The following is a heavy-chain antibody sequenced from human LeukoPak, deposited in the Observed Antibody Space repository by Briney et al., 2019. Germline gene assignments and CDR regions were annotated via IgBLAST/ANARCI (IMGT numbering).Heavy chain of an antibody. CDR3: AKDPLCSGGSYYRGILQLY. D-gene: IGHD2-15*01. CDR2: ISGSGGST. CDR1: GFTFSSYA. Sequence: GGSLRLSCAASGFTFSSYAMSWVRQAPGKGLEWVSAISGSGGSTYYADSVKGRFTISRDNSKNTLYLQMNSLRAEDTAVYYCAKDPLCSGGSYYRGILQLYWGQGTLVTVSS. V-gene: IGHV3-23*01. J-gene: IGHJ1*01.